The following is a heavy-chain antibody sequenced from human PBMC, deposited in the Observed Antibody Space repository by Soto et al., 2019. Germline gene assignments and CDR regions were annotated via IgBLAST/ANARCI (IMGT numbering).Heavy chain of an antibody. V-gene: IGHV4-39*01. Sequence: QLQLRESGPGLERPSETLSLSCFVSGDSIDSHGSHWSWIRQSPGKGLEWIGTVAYTGATYYPPPLRRRVTVYADKSKNQCSLNLTSVTAADTAVYYCARHRACNTACDFEHWGQGALVTVSS. J-gene: IGHJ4*02. D-gene: IGHD2-15*01. CDR3: ARHRACNTACDFEH. CDR1: GDSIDSHGSH. CDR2: VAYTGAT.